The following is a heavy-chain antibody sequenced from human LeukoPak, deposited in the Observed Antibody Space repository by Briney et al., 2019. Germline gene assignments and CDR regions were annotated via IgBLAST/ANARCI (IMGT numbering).Heavy chain of an antibody. Sequence: ASVKVSCKASGYTFTSYDINWVRQATGQGLEWMGWMNPNSGNTGYAQKFQGRVTMTRNTSISTAYMELSSLRSEDTAVYYCARGLSLRYYYYYMDVWGKGTTVTVPS. CDR1: GYTFTSYD. D-gene: IGHD2/OR15-2a*01. V-gene: IGHV1-8*01. J-gene: IGHJ6*03. CDR2: MNPNSGNT. CDR3: ARGLSLRYYYYYMDV.